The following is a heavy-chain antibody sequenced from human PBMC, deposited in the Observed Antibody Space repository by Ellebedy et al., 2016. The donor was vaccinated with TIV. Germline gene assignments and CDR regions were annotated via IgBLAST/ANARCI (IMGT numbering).Heavy chain of an antibody. V-gene: IGHV3-7*01. Sequence: GESLKISCAASGFTFSSYGMHWVRQAPGKGLEWVANIKQDGSKTYHVDSVKGRFTISRDNARNSLYLQMNSLRAEDTAVYYCASLGGRQRYSDWGQGTLVTVSS. CDR3: ASLGGRQRYSD. J-gene: IGHJ4*02. CDR1: GFTFSSYG. D-gene: IGHD6-6*01. CDR2: IKQDGSKT.